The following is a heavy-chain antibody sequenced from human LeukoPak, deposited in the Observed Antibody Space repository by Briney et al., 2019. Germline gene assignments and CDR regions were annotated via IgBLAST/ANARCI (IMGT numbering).Heavy chain of an antibody. CDR2: ISSSSSYI. CDR1: GFTFSSYS. D-gene: IGHD2-21*02. Sequence: GGPLRLSCAASGFTFSSYSMNWVRQAPGKGLEWVSSISSSSSYIYYADSVKGRFTISRDNAKNSLYLQMNSLRAEDTAVYYCASSVVTEYYFDYWGQGTLVTVSS. J-gene: IGHJ4*02. CDR3: ASSVVTEYYFDY. V-gene: IGHV3-21*01.